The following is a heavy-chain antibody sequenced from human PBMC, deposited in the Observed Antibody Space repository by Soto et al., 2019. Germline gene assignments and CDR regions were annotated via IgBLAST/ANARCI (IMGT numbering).Heavy chain of an antibody. CDR3: ARCYYGSGSYLNLYYYYYYMDV. D-gene: IGHD3-10*01. Sequence: ASVKVSCKASGYTFTSYGISWVRQAPGQGPEWMGWISAYNGNTNYAQKLQGRVTMTTDTSTSTAYMELRSLRSDDTAVYYCARCYYGSGSYLNLYYYYYYMDVWGKGTTVTVSS. CDR1: GYTFTSYG. CDR2: ISAYNGNT. V-gene: IGHV1-18*01. J-gene: IGHJ6*03.